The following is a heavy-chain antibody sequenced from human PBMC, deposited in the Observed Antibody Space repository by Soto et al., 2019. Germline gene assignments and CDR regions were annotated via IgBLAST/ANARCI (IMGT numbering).Heavy chain of an antibody. D-gene: IGHD2-2*01. CDR3: ARGPSSLARFDY. Sequence: GGSLRLSCAASGFTFSSYAMKRVRQAPDKGLEWVAVISFDGSNKYYADSVKGRFTISRDNSKNTLYLQMNSLRAEDTAVYFCARGPSSLARFDYWGQGTLVTVSS. CDR1: GFTFSSYA. CDR2: ISFDGSNK. J-gene: IGHJ4*02. V-gene: IGHV3-30-3*01.